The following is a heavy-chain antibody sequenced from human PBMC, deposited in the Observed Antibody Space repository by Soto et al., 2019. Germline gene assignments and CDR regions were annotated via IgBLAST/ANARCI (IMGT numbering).Heavy chain of an antibody. CDR2: INSDGSST. V-gene: IGHV3-74*01. Sequence: GGSLRLSCAASGFTFSSYWMHWVRQAPGKGLVWVSRINSDGSSTSYADSVKGRFTISRDNAKNTLYLQMNSLRAEDTAVYYCARDHGRACGSSPNYYYYGMDVWGQGTTVTVSS. CDR3: ARDHGRACGSSPNYYYYGMDV. D-gene: IGHD6-6*01. CDR1: GFTFSSYW. J-gene: IGHJ6*02.